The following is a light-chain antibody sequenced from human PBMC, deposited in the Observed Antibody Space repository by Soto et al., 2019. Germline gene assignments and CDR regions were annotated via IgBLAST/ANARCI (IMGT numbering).Light chain of an antibody. V-gene: IGKV1-5*01. CDR3: QQWT. J-gene: IGKJ1*01. CDR1: QSISNW. Sequence: QMKNSASALSVSLGDSVTITCRASQSISNWLAWYQVKPGKAPKVLIYDASTLQRGVPSRFSGTGSGTEFTLTIRNLQPDYIATSCCQQWTSGQGTKVDIK. CDR2: DAS.